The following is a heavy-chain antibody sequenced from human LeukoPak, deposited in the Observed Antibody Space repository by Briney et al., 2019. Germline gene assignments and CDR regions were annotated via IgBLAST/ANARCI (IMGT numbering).Heavy chain of an antibody. V-gene: IGHV3-23*01. CDR3: ARGAGYNYPYYFDY. CDR2: ISGSGGGT. Sequence: GGSLRLSCAASGFTFSSYAMSWVRQAPGKGLEWVSAISGSGGGTYYADSVKGRFTISRDNSKNTLYLQMNNLRAEDTAVYYCARGAGYNYPYYFDYWGQGTLVTVSS. CDR1: GFTFSSYA. D-gene: IGHD5-24*01. J-gene: IGHJ4*02.